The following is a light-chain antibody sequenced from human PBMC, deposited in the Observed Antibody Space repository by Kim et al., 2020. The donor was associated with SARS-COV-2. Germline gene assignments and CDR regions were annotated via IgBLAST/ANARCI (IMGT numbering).Light chain of an antibody. Sequence: DIQMTQSPSSLSAAVGDRVTITCRASQDIRNDLGWYQQKPGKAPMRLIFAASTLQSGVPSRFSGSGSGTTFTLTISSLQPEDFATYYCLQLHTYQWTFGQGTKVDIK. V-gene: IGKV1-17*01. CDR1: QDIRND. CDR3: LQLHTYQWT. J-gene: IGKJ1*01. CDR2: AAS.